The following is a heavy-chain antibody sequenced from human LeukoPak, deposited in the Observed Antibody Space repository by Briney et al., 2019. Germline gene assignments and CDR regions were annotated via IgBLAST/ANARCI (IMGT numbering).Heavy chain of an antibody. J-gene: IGHJ1*01. D-gene: IGHD3-22*01. CDR3: ARRRYYDGSGYLE. V-gene: IGHV4-39*01. CDR2: IYYSGRT. Sequence: PSETLSLTCSVSGDSVSRSYSYWDWIRQPPGKGLEWIGTIYYSGRTYYSPSLKSRVTMSVDPSNNQFSLNLRSVTAADTAVYYCARRRYYDGSGYLEWGQGTLLGVSS. CDR1: GDSVSRSYSY.